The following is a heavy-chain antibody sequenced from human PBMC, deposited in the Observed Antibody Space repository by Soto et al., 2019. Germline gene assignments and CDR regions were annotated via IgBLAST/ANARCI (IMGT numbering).Heavy chain of an antibody. D-gene: IGHD5-18*01. J-gene: IGHJ4*02. CDR3: AAQIFRGYSYGRIDY. V-gene: IGHV4-31*03. CDR2: IYYSGST. Sequence: PSETLSLTCTVSGGSISSGGYYWSWIRQHPGKGLEWIGYIYYSGSTYYNPSLKSRVTISVDTSKNQFSLKLSSVTAADTAVYYCAAQIFRGYSYGRIDYWGQGTLVTVSS. CDR1: GGSISSGGYY.